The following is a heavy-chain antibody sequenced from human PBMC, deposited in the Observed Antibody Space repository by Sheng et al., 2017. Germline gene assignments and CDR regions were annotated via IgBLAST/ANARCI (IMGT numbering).Heavy chain of an antibody. CDR3: ARHKNNSPMDV. V-gene: IGHV4-34*01. J-gene: IGHJ6*02. Sequence: QVQLQQWGAGLLKPSETLSLTCAVYGGSFSGYYWSWIRHPPGKGLEWIGEINHSGSTNYNPSLKSRVTISVDTSKNQFSLKLSSVTAADTAVYYCARHKNNSPMDVWGQGDHGHRLL. CDR2: INHSGST. D-gene: IGHD1-26*01. CDR1: GGSFSGYY.